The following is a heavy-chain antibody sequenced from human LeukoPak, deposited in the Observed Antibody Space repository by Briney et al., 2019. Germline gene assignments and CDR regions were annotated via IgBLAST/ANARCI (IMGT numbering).Heavy chain of an antibody. D-gene: IGHD6-19*01. J-gene: IGHJ4*02. CDR3: ARDKSSAWYF. CDR1: GFNFDNFG. CDR2: FSAYTGEA. Sequence: GASVNVSCKASGFNFDNFGITWLRQAPGHGLEWMGFFSAYTGEANYSPRLQGRVSMTRDTSTNTAFLHLRSLGSDDTAAYYCARDKSSAWYFWGQGTLITVSS. V-gene: IGHV1-18*01.